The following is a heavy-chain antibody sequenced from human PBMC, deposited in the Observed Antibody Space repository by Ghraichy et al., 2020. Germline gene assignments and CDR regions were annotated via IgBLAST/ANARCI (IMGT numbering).Heavy chain of an antibody. D-gene: IGHD5-18*01. Sequence: GGSLRLSCAASGFTVSSNYMSWVRQAPGKGLEWVSVIYSGGSTYYADSVKGRFTISRDNSKNTLYLQMNSLRAEDTAVYYCAKVSGYRLYYFDYWGQGTLVTVSS. J-gene: IGHJ4*02. V-gene: IGHV3-66*02. CDR1: GFTVSSNY. CDR2: IYSGGST. CDR3: AKVSGYRLYYFDY.